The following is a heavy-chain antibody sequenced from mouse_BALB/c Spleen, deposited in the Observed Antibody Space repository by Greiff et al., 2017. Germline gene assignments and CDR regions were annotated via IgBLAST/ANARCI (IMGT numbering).Heavy chain of an antibody. Sequence: QVQLQQSGPGLVAPSQSLSITCTVSGFSLTSYGVHWVRQPPGKGLEWLGVIWAGGSTNYNSALMSRLSISKDNSKSQVFLKMNSLQTDDTAMYYCASHYGYDGYWYFDVWGAGTTVTVSS. CDR1: GFSLTSYG. J-gene: IGHJ1*01. CDR2: IWAGGST. D-gene: IGHD2-2*01. V-gene: IGHV2-9*02. CDR3: ASHYGYDGYWYFDV.